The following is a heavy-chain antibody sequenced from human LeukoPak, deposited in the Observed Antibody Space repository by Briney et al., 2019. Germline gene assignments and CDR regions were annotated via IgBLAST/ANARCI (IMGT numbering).Heavy chain of an antibody. CDR1: GYTFTGYY. Sequence: ASVKVSCKASGYTFTGYYMHWVRQAPGQGLEWMGRINPNSGGTNYAQKFQGRVTMTRDTSISTAYMELSRLRSDDTAVYYCASLEATYCSGGSCYSGVFWFDPWGQGTLVTVSS. V-gene: IGHV1-2*06. J-gene: IGHJ5*02. CDR3: ASLEATYCSGGSCYSGVFWFDP. D-gene: IGHD2-15*01. CDR2: INPNSGGT.